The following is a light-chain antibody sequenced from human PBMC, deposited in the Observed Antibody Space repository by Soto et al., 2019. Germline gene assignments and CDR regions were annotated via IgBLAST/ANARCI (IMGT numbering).Light chain of an antibody. Sequence: AIQLTQSPSSLSASVGDRVTITCRASQGISSALAWYQQKPGKAPKLLIYDASSLESGVPSRFSGSVSGTDFTLTISSLQPEDFATYYCQRETFGQGTKVEIK. V-gene: IGKV1-13*02. CDR2: DAS. CDR3: QRET. J-gene: IGKJ1*01. CDR1: QGISSA.